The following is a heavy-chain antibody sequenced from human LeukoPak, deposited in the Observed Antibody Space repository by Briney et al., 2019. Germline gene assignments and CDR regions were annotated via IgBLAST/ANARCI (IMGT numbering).Heavy chain of an antibody. V-gene: IGHV3-23*01. CDR2: ISGSGDNT. D-gene: IGHD3-10*01. CDR1: GFTFSSHG. CDR3: AKVTYGSGTYGAFDY. J-gene: IGHJ4*02. Sequence: GGSLRLSCAASGFTFSSHGMSWVRQAPGKGLEWVSTISGSGDNTYYADSVRGRFTISRDNSKNTLYLQMNSLRAEDTAVYYCAKVTYGSGTYGAFDYWGQGTLVTVSS.